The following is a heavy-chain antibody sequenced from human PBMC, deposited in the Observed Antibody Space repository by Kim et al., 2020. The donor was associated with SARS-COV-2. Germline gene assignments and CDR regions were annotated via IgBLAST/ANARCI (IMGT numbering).Heavy chain of an antibody. CDR2: IDGSDGTT. Sequence: GGSLRLSCTTSGFTFTGYAMSWVRQAPGKGLEWVSSIDGSDGTTYYVDSAKGRFTISRDNSKNTLYLQMSTLRADDTAVYYCMKGGWGWIWDHWGQGTL. J-gene: IGHJ4*02. D-gene: IGHD2-2*03. CDR1: GFTFTGYA. CDR3: MKGGWGWIWDH. V-gene: IGHV3-23*01.